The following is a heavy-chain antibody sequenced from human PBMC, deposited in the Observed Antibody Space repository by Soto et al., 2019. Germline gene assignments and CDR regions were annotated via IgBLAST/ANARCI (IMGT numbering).Heavy chain of an antibody. CDR1: GGSISSSSYY. J-gene: IGHJ4*02. CDR2: IYYSGNT. D-gene: IGHD2-8*01. V-gene: IGHV4-39*01. Sequence: PSETLSLTCTVSGGSISSSSYYWGWIRQPPGKGLEWIGNIYYSGNTYYNASLKSRVTISVDTSKNQFSLKVSSVTAADTAVYYCAGRSENGWDYFDYWGQGTLVTVYS. CDR3: AGRSENGWDYFDY.